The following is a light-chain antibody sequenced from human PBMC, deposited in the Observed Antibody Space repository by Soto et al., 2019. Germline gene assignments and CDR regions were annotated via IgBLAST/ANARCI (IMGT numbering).Light chain of an antibody. Sequence: MTQSPSSFSASTGDRVTITCRASQGISSYVAWYQQKPGQAPRLLISDASTRAPGFPARFSGSGSGTDFTLTISSLQSEDFVVYYCQQYDNWPWTFGQGTKVDI. V-gene: IGKV3-15*01. CDR2: DAS. CDR1: QGISSY. CDR3: QQYDNWPWT. J-gene: IGKJ1*01.